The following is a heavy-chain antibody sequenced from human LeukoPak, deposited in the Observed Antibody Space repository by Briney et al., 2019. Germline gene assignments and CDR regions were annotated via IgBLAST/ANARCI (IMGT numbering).Heavy chain of an antibody. D-gene: IGHD2-2*01. J-gene: IGHJ4*02. V-gene: IGHV1-18*03. CDR3: ARGLVVPAAMGEFDY. CDR2: INVYNGNT. Sequence: ASVKVSCKASGHTFTTSGINWVRQAPGQGLEWMGCINVYNGNTNYAQKFQGRITMTRDTSTSTAYMELRSLKSDDMAVYYCARGLVVPAAMGEFDYWGQGTLIAVSS. CDR1: GHTFTTSG.